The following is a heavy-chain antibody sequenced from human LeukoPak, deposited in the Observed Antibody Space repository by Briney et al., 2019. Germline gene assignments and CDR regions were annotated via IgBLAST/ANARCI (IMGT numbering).Heavy chain of an antibody. D-gene: IGHD1/OR15-1a*01. J-gene: IGHJ4*02. CDR2: IGAAGGT. CDR3: VRQTTRTDRSYFDY. Sequence: GGSLRLSCAASGFTFSSYDMHWVRHATGKGLEWVSAIGAAGGTYYPGSVKGRFTISRENAKNSLYLQVNSLRAGDTAVYYCVRQTTRTDRSYFDYWGQGTLVTVSS. CDR1: GFTFSSYD. V-gene: IGHV3-13*01.